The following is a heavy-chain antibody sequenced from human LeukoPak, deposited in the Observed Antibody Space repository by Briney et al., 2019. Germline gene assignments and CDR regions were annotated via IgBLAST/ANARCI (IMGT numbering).Heavy chain of an antibody. CDR3: ARSMGIPGTTGYFQH. D-gene: IGHD1-7*01. CDR2: IIPIFGIA. V-gene: IGHV1-69*04. CDR1: GSTFSSYA. J-gene: IGHJ1*01. Sequence: ASVKVSCKASGSTFSSYAISWVRQAPGQGLEWMGRIIPIFGIANYAQKFQGRVKLTADKSTSTAYLELSSLRSEDTAVYYCARSMGIPGTTGYFQHWGQGTLVTVSS.